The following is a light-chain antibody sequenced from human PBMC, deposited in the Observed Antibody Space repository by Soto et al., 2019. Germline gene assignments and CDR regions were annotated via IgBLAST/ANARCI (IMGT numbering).Light chain of an antibody. J-gene: IGKJ3*01. CDR1: KGISSY. V-gene: IGKV1-9*01. CDR3: QQLNSYPLS. CDR2: AAS. Sequence: IQLTQSPSSLSASVGDRVTITCRASKGISSYLAWYQQKPGKAPKLLIYAASTLQSGVPSRFSGSGSGTDFTLTISSLQPEDFATYYCQQLNSYPLSFGAGTKVDIK.